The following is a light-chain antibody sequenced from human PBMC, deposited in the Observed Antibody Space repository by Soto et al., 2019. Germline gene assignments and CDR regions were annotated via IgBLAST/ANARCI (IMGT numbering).Light chain of an antibody. CDR1: NSDIASYKY. J-gene: IGLJ2*01. Sequence: QSALTQPRSVSGSPGQSVTISCTGTNSDIASYKYVSWYQQHPGKAPKLIIYDVSERPSGVPDRFSGSKSGNTASLTISWLQAEDETDYYCCSYAGSYTVVFGGGTKLTVL. CDR2: DVS. CDR3: CSYAGSYTVV. V-gene: IGLV2-11*01.